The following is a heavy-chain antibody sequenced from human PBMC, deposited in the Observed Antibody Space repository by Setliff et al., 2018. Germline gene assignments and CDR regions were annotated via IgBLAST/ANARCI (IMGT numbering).Heavy chain of an antibody. V-gene: IGHV3-23*01. CDR1: GFSFSSYA. CDR3: AKTRGANWNFFYYMDV. Sequence: PGGSLRLSCAASGFSFSSYAMTWVRQAPGKGLEWVSAISAGGGSTYSAASVKGRFTISRDNSKNTLYLQMNSLRAEDTAVYYCAKTRGANWNFFYYMDVWGKVTTVTVSS. D-gene: IGHD1-1*01. CDR2: ISAGGGST. J-gene: IGHJ6*03.